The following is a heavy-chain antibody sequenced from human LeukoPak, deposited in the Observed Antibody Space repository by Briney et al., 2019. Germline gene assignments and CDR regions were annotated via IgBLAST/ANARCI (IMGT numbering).Heavy chain of an antibody. CDR3: ARIAVAGTGYFDY. V-gene: IGHV1-69*04. Sequence: ASVKVSCKASGGTFSSYAISWVRQAPGQGLEWMGRTIPIFGIANYAQKFQGRVTITADKSTSTAYMELSSLRSEGTAVYYCARIAVAGTGYFDYWGQGTLVTVSS. D-gene: IGHD6-19*01. CDR1: GGTFSSYA. J-gene: IGHJ4*02. CDR2: TIPIFGIA.